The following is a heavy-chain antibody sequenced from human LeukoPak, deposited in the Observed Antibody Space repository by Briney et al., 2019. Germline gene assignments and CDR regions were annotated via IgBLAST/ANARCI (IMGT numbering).Heavy chain of an antibody. CDR1: GGSTSSFH. CDR3: ARTYSGRSYYFDC. D-gene: IGHD1-26*01. J-gene: IGHJ4*02. CDR2: IYDSGST. V-gene: IGHV4-59*01. Sequence: SETLSLTCTVSGGSTSSFHWSWIRQPPGKGLEHIGSIYDSGSTYYNPSLKSRVTISVDTFKNQFSLKLSSVTAADTAVYYCARTYSGRSYYFDCWGQGTLVTVSS.